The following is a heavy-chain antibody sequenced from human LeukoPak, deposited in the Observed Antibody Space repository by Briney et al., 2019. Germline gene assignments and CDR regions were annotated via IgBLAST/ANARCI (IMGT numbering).Heavy chain of an antibody. J-gene: IGHJ4*02. CDR2: ISSTSSSI. CDR3: ARDGGNDYVWGSYRCLDY. CDR1: GFTFSSYS. D-gene: IGHD3-16*02. V-gene: IGHV3-21*01. Sequence: GGSLRLSCAASGFTFSSYSMNWVRQAPGKGLEWVSSISSTSSSIYYADSVKGRFTISRDNAKNSLYLQMNSLRAEDTAVYYCARDGGNDYVWGSYRCLDYWGQGTQVTVSS.